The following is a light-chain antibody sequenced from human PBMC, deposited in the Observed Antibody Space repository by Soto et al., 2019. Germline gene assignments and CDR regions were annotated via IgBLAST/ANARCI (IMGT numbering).Light chain of an antibody. V-gene: IGKV3-20*01. Sequence: EIALTQSPGTLSLSPGERATLSCRASQSVASRYLAWYQHKPGQAPRLLIYGASNRATGIPDRFSGSGSGTDFTLTISSLEPEDFAVYYCQQYSTSVTWTFGQGTKVEIK. CDR2: GAS. J-gene: IGKJ1*01. CDR1: QSVASRY. CDR3: QQYSTSVTWT.